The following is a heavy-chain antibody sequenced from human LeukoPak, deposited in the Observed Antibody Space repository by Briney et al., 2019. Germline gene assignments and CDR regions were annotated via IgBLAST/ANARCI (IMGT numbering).Heavy chain of an antibody. D-gene: IGHD3-22*01. CDR1: GGSISSSSYY. J-gene: IGHJ5*02. Sequence: SETLSLTCTVSGGSISSSSYYWGWIRQPPVKGLEWIGSIYHSGSTYYNPSLKSRVTIAVETSKNQFSLKLSSVTAADKAVYYCARGPRSARYYYDSSGPWGQGTLVTVSS. CDR2: IYHSGST. CDR3: ARGPRSARYYYDSSGP. V-gene: IGHV4-39*07.